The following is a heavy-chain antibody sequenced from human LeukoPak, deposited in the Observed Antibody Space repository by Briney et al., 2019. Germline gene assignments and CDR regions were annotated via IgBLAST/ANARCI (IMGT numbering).Heavy chain of an antibody. CDR2: ISSSGRTI. J-gene: IGHJ3*02. CDR3: ARDERGAFDI. D-gene: IGHD3-16*01. Sequence: GGSLRLSCAASGFTFSSYEMNWVRQAPGKGLEWVSYISSSGRTIYYADPVKGRFTISRDNAKNSLYLQMNSLRAEDTAAYYCARDERGAFDIWGQGTMVTVSS. V-gene: IGHV3-48*03. CDR1: GFTFSSYE.